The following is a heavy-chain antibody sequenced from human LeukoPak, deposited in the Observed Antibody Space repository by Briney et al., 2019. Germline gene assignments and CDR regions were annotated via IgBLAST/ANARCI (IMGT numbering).Heavy chain of an antibody. CDR2: INHSGST. V-gene: IGHV4-34*01. D-gene: IGHD5-24*01. CDR3: ARGASKRDGYNEE. Sequence: SETLSLTCAVYGGSFSGYYWSWIRQPPGKGLEWIGEINHSGSTNYNPSLKSRVTISVDTSKNQFSLKLSSVTAADTAVYYCARGASKRDGYNEEWGQGILVTVSS. J-gene: IGHJ4*02. CDR1: GGSFSGYY.